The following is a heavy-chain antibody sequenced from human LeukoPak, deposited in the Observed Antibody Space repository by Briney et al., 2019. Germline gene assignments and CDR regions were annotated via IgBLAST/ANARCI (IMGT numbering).Heavy chain of an antibody. CDR2: ISSSSSYI. D-gene: IGHD3-22*01. Sequence: GGSLRLSCAASGFTFSSYSMNWARQAPGKGLEWVSAISSSSSYIYYADSVKGRFTISRDNAKNSLYLQMNSLRAEDTAVYYCARDYYCDSGGYYSNFDYWGQGTLVTVSS. J-gene: IGHJ4*02. CDR1: GFTFSSYS. CDR3: ARDYYCDSGGYYSNFDY. V-gene: IGHV3-21*01.